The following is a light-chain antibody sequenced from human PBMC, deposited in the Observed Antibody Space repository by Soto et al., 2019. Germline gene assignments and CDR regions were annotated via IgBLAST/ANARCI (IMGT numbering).Light chain of an antibody. Sequence: DIQMTQSPSSLSSSVGYIVTITCRSSQGISNYLAWYQQKPGKVPKLLIYVASTLQSGVPSRFSGSGSGTDFTLTISSLQPEDVETYYCQKYNSVPLTFGGGTKVDIK. CDR3: QKYNSVPLT. CDR1: QGISNY. CDR2: VAS. J-gene: IGKJ4*01. V-gene: IGKV1-27*01.